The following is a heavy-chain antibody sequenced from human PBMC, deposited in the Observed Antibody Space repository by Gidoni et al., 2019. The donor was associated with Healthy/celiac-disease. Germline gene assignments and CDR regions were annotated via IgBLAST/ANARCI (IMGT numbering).Heavy chain of an antibody. CDR1: GYTCTSYD. Sequence: QVQLVQAGAEVKKPGAPGKVSCKAAGYTCTSYDINWVRQATGQGLEWMGWMNPNSGNTGYAQKFQGRVTMTRNTSISTAYMELSSLRSEDTAVYYCARGRGRYDTYYFDYWGQGTLVTVSS. CDR3: ARGRGRYDTYYFDY. CDR2: MNPNSGNT. V-gene: IGHV1-8*01. D-gene: IGHD3-16*02. J-gene: IGHJ4*02.